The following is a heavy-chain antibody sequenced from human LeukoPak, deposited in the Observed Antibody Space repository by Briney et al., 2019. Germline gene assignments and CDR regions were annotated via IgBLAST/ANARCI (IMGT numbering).Heavy chain of an antibody. CDR1: GFSVSRNY. D-gene: IGHD2-2*01. CDR2: IYSGGST. J-gene: IGHJ1*01. Sequence: PGGSLRLSCAASGFSVSRNYMTWVRQAPGEGLEWVSLIYSGGSTSYADSVKGRFTISRDNSKNTLYLQMNSLRAEDTAVYYCASARESCIGSSCYEYFHHWGQGTPLTVSS. CDR3: ASARESCIGSSCYEYFHH. V-gene: IGHV3-66*01.